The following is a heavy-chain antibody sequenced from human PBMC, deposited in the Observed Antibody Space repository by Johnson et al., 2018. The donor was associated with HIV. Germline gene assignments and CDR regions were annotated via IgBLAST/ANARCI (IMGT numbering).Heavy chain of an antibody. J-gene: IGHJ3*02. D-gene: IGHD5-18*01. Sequence: QVQLMESGGGVVQPGRSLRLSCAASGFTFSSYPMHWVRQAPGKGLNWVAVISYDGSNKYYAYSVKGRFTISRDNSKNTLYLQMNSLRSEDTTVYYWARGSGDGYSYGLTPDAFDIWGQGTMVTVSS. CDR1: GFTFSSYP. CDR2: ISYDGSNK. CDR3: ARGSGDGYSYGLTPDAFDI. V-gene: IGHV3-30*04.